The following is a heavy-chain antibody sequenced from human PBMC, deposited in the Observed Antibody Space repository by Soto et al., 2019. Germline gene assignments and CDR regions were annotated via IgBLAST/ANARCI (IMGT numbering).Heavy chain of an antibody. CDR3: TRDHDFWSVPFDYWGRFDY. CDR2: IRSKAYGGTT. Sequence: PGGSLRLSCTASGFTFGDYAMSWVRQAPGKGLEWVGFIRSKAYGGTTEYAASVKGRFTISRDDSKSIAYLQMNSLRTEDTAVYYCTRDHDFWSVPFDYWGRFDYWGQGTLVTVSS. CDR1: GFTFGDYA. J-gene: IGHJ4*02. D-gene: IGHD3-3*01. V-gene: IGHV3-49*04.